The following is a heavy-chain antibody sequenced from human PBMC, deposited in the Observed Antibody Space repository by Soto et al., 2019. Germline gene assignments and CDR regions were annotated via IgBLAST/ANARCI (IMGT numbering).Heavy chain of an antibody. Sequence: EVQLVETGGGLIQPGGSPRLSCAASGFTVSSNYMRWVRQAPGKGLEWVSVIYSGGSTYYADSVKGRFTISRDNSKNTLHLQMNGLRAEDTAVYYCARDRIAAAGTTYYYGMDLWGQGTTVTVSS. D-gene: IGHD6-13*01. CDR1: GFTVSSNY. V-gene: IGHV3-53*02. CDR2: IYSGGST. J-gene: IGHJ6*02. CDR3: ARDRIAAAGTTYYYGMDL.